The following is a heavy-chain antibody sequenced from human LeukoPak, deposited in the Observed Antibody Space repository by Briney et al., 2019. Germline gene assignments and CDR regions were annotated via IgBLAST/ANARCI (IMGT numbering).Heavy chain of an antibody. V-gene: IGHV1-8*02. J-gene: IGHJ4*02. CDR2: MNPNSGNT. D-gene: IGHD3-10*01. CDR1: GYTFTSYG. CDR3: ARGALLWFGELSDNDY. Sequence: ASVKVSCKASGYTFTSYGISWVRQAPGQGLEWMGWMNPNSGNTGYAQKFQGRVTMTRNTSISTAYMELSSLRSEDTAVYYCARGALLWFGELSDNDYWGQGTLVTVSS.